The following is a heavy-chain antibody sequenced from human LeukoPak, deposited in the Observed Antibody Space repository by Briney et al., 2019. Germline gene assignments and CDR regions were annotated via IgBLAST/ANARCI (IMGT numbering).Heavy chain of an antibody. V-gene: IGHV4-30-4*01. CDR3: ARSPGITGTATIFDI. Sequence: SQTLSLTCTVSGGSISSGDYYWSWIRQPPGKGLEWIGYIYHSGSTYYNPSLKSRVTISVDTSKNQFSLKLSSVTAADTAVYYCARSPGITGTATIFDIWGQGTMVTVSS. D-gene: IGHD1-7*01. CDR2: IYHSGST. J-gene: IGHJ3*02. CDR1: GGSISSGDYY.